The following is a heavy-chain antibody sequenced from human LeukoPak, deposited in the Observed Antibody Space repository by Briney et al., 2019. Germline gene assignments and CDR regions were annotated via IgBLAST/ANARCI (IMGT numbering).Heavy chain of an antibody. Sequence: ASVKISCKGSGYSFTSYWIGWVRQMHGKGLECMGIIYPGDSDTRYSPSFQGQVTISADRSISTAYLQWSSLKASDTAMYYCARHETGPYFDYWGQGTLVTVSS. CDR1: GYSFTSYW. D-gene: IGHD1-1*01. CDR3: ARHETGPYFDY. J-gene: IGHJ4*02. V-gene: IGHV5-51*01. CDR2: IYPGDSDT.